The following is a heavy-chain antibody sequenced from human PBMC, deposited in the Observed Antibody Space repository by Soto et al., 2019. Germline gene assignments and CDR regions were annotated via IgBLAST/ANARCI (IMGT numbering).Heavy chain of an antibody. J-gene: IGHJ5*02. D-gene: IGHD3-16*02. Sequence: PSETLSLTCAVYGGSFSGYYWSWIRQPPGKGLEWIGEINHSGSTNYNPSLKSRVTISVDTSKNQFSLKLSSVTAADTAVYYCAREQPRGRRLGELSPKKNWFDPWGQGTLVTVSS. CDR2: INHSGST. CDR1: GGSFSGYY. CDR3: AREQPRGRRLGELSPKKNWFDP. V-gene: IGHV4-34*01.